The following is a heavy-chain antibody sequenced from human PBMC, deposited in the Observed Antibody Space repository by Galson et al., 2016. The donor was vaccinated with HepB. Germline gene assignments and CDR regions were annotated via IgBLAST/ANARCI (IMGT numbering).Heavy chain of an antibody. CDR2: IHGDGSTT. CDR3: AKVTRDWDPLPNGC. D-gene: IGHD2-8*01. CDR1: GFTFSRYW. Sequence: SLRLSCAASGFTFSRYWMHWVRQAPGKGLVWVSRIHGDGSTTTYADSVKGRFTISRDNAKNTLYLQMNSLRAEDTAVYYCAKVTRDWDPLPNGCWGQGTLVTVSS. J-gene: IGHJ4*02. V-gene: IGHV3-74*01.